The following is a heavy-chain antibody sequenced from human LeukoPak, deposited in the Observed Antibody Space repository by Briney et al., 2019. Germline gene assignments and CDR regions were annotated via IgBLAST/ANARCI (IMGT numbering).Heavy chain of an antibody. V-gene: IGHV4-59*08. D-gene: IGHD2-2*01. CDR1: GGSISSYY. CDR3: ARYIVVVAYFDY. Sequence: PSETLSLTCTVSGGSISSYYWSWIRQPPGKGLEWIGYIYYSGSTNYNPSLKSRVTISVDTSKNQFSLKLSSVTAADTAVYYCARYIVVVAYFDYWGQGTLVTVSS. CDR2: IYYSGST. J-gene: IGHJ4*02.